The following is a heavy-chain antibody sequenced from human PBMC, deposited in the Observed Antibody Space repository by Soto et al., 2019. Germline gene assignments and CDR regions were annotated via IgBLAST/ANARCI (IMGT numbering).Heavy chain of an antibody. J-gene: IGHJ4*02. CDR3: ARANWYSEY. CDR1: GLSITNNY. Sequence: QVHLQESGPGLVKPSETLSLTCTVSGLSITNNYWSWIRQPPGKGLEWIGYIYYTGSTNYDPSPKSRVTMSVDTSKNQFSLNLASLTAADTAIYYCARANWYSEYWGQGTLVIVSS. D-gene: IGHD7-27*01. V-gene: IGHV4-59*13. CDR2: IYYTGST.